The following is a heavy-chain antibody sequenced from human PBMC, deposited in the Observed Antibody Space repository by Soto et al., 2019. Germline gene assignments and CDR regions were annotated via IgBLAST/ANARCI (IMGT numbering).Heavy chain of an antibody. CDR2: IKSKTDGGTT. V-gene: IGHV3-15*07. CDR1: GFTFSNAW. J-gene: IGHJ6*02. D-gene: IGHD5-12*01. Sequence: PGGSLRLSCAASGFTFSNAWMNWVRQAPGKGLEWVGRIKSKTDGGTTDYAAPVQGTFTISRDDSKNTLYLQMNSLKTEDTAVYYCTTFHKRWLPQFVIYYYYYGMDVWGQGTTVTVSS. CDR3: TTFHKRWLPQFVIYYYYYGMDV.